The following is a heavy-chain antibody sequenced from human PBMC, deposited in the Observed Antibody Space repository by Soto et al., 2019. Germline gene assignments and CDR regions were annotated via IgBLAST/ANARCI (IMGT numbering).Heavy chain of an antibody. D-gene: IGHD3-10*01. CDR1: GFTFSNAW. V-gene: IGHV3-15*01. J-gene: IGHJ4*02. CDR2: IKSKTDGGTT. Sequence: GGSLRLSCAASGFTFSNAWMSWVRQAPGKGLEWVGRIKSKTDGGTTDYAAPVKGRFTISRDNSKNTLYLQMNSLKTEDTAVYYCTTGNPMVRGVITYFDYWGQGTLVTVSS. CDR3: TTGNPMVRGVITYFDY.